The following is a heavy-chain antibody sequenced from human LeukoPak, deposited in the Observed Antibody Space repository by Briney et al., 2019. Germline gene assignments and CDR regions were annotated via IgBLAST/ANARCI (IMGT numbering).Heavy chain of an antibody. V-gene: IGHV3-30*04. CDR3: ARSVMITFGGVIVVDAFDI. CDR1: GFTFSSYA. CDR2: ISYDGSNK. Sequence: GGSLRLSCAASGFTFSSYAMHWVRQAPGKGLEWVAVISYDGSNKYYADSVKGRFTISRDNSKNTLYLQMNSLRAEDTAVYYCARSVMITFGGVIVVDAFDIWGQGTMVTVSS. D-gene: IGHD3-16*02. J-gene: IGHJ3*02.